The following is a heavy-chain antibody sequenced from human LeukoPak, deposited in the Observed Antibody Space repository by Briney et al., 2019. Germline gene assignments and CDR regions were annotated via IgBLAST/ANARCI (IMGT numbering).Heavy chain of an antibody. J-gene: IGHJ4*02. V-gene: IGHV3-66*02. CDR1: GFTVSSNY. CDR2: IYSGGST. CDR3: ARAISSGWSFDY. D-gene: IGHD6-19*01. Sequence: PGGSLRLSCAASGFTVSSNYMSWVRQAPGKRLEWVSVIYSGGSTYYADSVKGRFTISRDNSKNTLYLQMNSLRAEDTAVCYCARAISSGWSFDYWGQGTLVTVSS.